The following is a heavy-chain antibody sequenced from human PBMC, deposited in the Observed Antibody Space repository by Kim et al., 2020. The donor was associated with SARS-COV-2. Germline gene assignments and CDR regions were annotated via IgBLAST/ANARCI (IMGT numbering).Heavy chain of an antibody. V-gene: IGHV3-48*03. CDR1: GFTFSRHN. CDR2: ISWDGNTE. CDR3: GRSDYGNTLVDY. Sequence: GGSLRLSCAVSGFTFSRHNMNWVRQAPGKGLEWVSYISWDGNTEYYAASVRGRFTISRDNAKNSPYLQMNSLRAEDTAVYYCGRSDYGNTLVDYWGQGAL. J-gene: IGHJ4*02. D-gene: IGHD4-17*01.